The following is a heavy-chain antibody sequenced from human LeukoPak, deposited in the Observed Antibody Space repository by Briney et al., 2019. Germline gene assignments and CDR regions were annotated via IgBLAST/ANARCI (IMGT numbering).Heavy chain of an antibody. D-gene: IGHD3-10*01. V-gene: IGHV3-30*04. CDR3: ARDYASGSYYNILEH. Sequence: GGSLRLSCAASGFTFSFYAMYWIRQAPGKALEWVAVISYDGNIQYYADSVKGRFTISRDDSKNTLYLQMNSLRADDTAVYYCARDYASGSYYNILEHWGRGTLVSVSS. CDR1: GFTFSFYA. CDR2: ISYDGNIQ. J-gene: IGHJ4*02.